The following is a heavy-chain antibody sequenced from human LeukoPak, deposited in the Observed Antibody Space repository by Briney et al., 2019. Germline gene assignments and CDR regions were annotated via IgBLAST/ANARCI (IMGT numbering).Heavy chain of an antibody. Sequence: GGSLRLSCAASGFTFSASPMSWVRQAPGKGLQWVSGISGSGGTTYYADSVKGRFTSSRDNFKNTLYLQMNSLRAEDTAVYYCARGEDYFDYWGQGTLVTVSS. J-gene: IGHJ4*02. D-gene: IGHD1-26*01. CDR1: GFTFSASP. V-gene: IGHV3-23*01. CDR2: ISGSGGTT. CDR3: ARGEDYFDY.